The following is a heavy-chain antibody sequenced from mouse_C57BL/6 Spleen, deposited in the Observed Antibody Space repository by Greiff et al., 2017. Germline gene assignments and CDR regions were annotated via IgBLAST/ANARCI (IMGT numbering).Heavy chain of an antibody. CDR1: GFTFSDYG. Sequence: EVKVEESGGGLVKPGGSLKLSCAASGFTFSDYGMHWVRQAPEKGLEWVAYISSGNSTIYYADTVKGRFTISRDNAKNTLFLQMTSLRSEDTAMYYCARNGFYYYGSSYWYFDVWGTGTTVTVSS. V-gene: IGHV5-17*01. J-gene: IGHJ1*03. CDR2: ISSGNSTI. D-gene: IGHD1-1*01. CDR3: ARNGFYYYGSSYWYFDV.